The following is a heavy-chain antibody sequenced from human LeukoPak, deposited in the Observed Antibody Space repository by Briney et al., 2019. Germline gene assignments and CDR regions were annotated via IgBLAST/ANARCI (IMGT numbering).Heavy chain of an antibody. D-gene: IGHD2-2*01. CDR1: GFTFSSYG. V-gene: IGHV3-30*02. CDR3: AKDIVVVPALHDAFDI. Sequence: PGGSLRLSCAASGFTFSSYGMHWVRQAPGKGLEWVAFIRYDGSNKYYADSVKGRFTISRYNSKNTLYLQMNSLRAEDTAVYYCAKDIVVVPALHDAFDIWGQGTMLTVSS. CDR2: IRYDGSNK. J-gene: IGHJ3*02.